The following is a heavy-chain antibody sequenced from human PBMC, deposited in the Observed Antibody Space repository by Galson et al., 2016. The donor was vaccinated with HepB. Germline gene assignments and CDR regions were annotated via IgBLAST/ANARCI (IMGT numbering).Heavy chain of an antibody. CDR3: TRIAVEGGISDRGMDV. Sequence: SLRLSCAASGFIISDHYMDWVRQAPGKGLEWIARVRHRGRDYSTDHAASVKGRFSISRDDSKNSLYLQMNSLKAEDTAVYFCTRIAVEGGISDRGMDVWGHGTTVIVSS. CDR2: VRHRGRDYST. V-gene: IGHV3-72*01. CDR1: GFIISDHY. J-gene: IGHJ6*02. D-gene: IGHD3-16*01.